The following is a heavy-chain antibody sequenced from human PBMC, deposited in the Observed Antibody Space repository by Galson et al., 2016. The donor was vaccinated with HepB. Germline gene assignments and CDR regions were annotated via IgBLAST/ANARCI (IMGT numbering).Heavy chain of an antibody. J-gene: IGHJ3*02. Sequence: SETLSLTCTVSGGSINSVSYHWGWIRQPPGKGLEWIAGIHYSGSSYYNPSHQSRVTISVDTSKNQFSLRLTSVTAADTAVYFCSRRVNDFLSGFFAFDIWSPGTLVTVS. D-gene: IGHD3-3*01. CDR3: SRRVNDFLSGFFAFDI. CDR2: IHYSGSS. V-gene: IGHV4-39*01. CDR1: GGSINSVSYH.